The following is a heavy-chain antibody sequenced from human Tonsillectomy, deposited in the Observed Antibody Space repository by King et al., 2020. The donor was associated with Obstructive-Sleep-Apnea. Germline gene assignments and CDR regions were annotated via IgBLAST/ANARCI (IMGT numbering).Heavy chain of an antibody. CDR1: GGSISSGDYY. D-gene: IGHD3-10*01. V-gene: IGHV4-30-4*01. CDR2: IYYSGST. J-gene: IGHJ6*02. CDR3: ARDWLYYGSGSYYYGMDV. Sequence: QLQESGPGLVKPSQTLSLTCTVSGGSISSGDYYWSWIRQPPGKGLEWIGYIYYSGSTYYNPSLKSRVTISVDTSKNQFSLKLSSVTAADTAVYYCARDWLYYGSGSYYYGMDVGGQGTTVTLSS.